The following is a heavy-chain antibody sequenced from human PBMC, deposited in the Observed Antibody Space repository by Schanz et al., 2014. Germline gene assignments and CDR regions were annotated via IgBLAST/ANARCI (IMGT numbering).Heavy chain of an antibody. V-gene: IGHV4-59*08. J-gene: IGHJ4*02. CDR3: ARRIWDGDYYYFDY. CDR1: GGSISSYY. Sequence: QVQLQESGPGLVKPSETLSLTCTVSGGSISSYYWSWIRQPPGKGLEWIGFIYYRGNTNYNPSLTSRVTMYVDPSKNQFSLKRTSVTAADTAVYYCARRIWDGDYYYFDYWGQGTLVTVSS. CDR2: IYYRGNT. D-gene: IGHD4-17*01.